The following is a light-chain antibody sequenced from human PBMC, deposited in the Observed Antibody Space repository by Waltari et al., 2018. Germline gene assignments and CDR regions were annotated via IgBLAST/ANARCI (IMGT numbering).Light chain of an antibody. CDR3: QQRSGWPLT. CDR1: QTITS. V-gene: IGKV3-11*01. Sequence: IVLTQSPGTLSLSPGVRATLSCRASQTITSLAWYQQTPGQAPRLLFYATSTRATGNPPRFTGSGSGTDFTLTVNGLEPDDSAVYYCQQRSGWPLTFGGGTKVEIK. J-gene: IGKJ4*01. CDR2: ATS.